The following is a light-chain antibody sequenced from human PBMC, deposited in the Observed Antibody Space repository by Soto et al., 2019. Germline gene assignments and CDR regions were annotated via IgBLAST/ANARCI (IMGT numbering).Light chain of an antibody. V-gene: IGKV3-20*01. CDR1: QSVSRN. J-gene: IGKJ5*01. Sequence: EIVLTQSPTTLALSPGERATLSFRASQSVSRNLAWYEQKFGQAPRLLIYGASSRATGIPDRFSGSGSGTDFSLTISRLEPEDLAVYYCQQYGSSPITFGQGTRLEIK. CDR3: QQYGSSPIT. CDR2: GAS.